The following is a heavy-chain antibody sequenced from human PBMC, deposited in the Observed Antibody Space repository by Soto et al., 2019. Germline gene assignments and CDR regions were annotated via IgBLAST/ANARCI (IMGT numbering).Heavy chain of an antibody. V-gene: IGHV3-21*01. CDR2: ISSNSAYI. D-gene: IGHD6-13*01. CDR3: MSEASRDSSARDCFDR. Sequence: LRLSCAASGFTFRSFTMNWIRQAPGKGLEWVSTISSNSAYIYYTDALRGRFTISRDNAKNSLPLQMNSLRAEDPAVYYCMSEASRDSSARDCFDRSGQGTWVTVSS. CDR1: GFTFRSFT. J-gene: IGHJ5*02.